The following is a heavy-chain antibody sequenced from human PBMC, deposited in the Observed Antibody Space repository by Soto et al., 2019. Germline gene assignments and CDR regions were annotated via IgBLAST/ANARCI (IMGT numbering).Heavy chain of an antibody. D-gene: IGHD2-15*01. CDR1: GGSIISADYY. J-gene: IGHJ6*01. V-gene: IGHV4-30-4*01. CDR2: IYYSGST. CDR3: AIDAGEGYWSNGSCYRNYNYYVMNV. Sequence: SETLSLTCTVSGGSIISADYYWSWIRQPPGKGLEWIGYIYYSGSTYYNPSLKSRITISLDTSKNQFSLKLNSVTSADTAVYYCAIDAGEGYWSNGSCYRNYNYYVMNVWGQGTTVTVSS.